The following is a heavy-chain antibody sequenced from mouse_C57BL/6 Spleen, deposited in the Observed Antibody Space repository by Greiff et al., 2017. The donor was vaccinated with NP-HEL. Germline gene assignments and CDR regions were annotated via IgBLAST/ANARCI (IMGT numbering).Heavy chain of an antibody. CDR1: GYTFTSYW. Sequence: VQLQQPGAELVRPGSSVKLSCKASGYTFTSYWMDWVKQRPGQGLEWIGNIYPSDSETHYNQKFKDKATLTVDKSSSTAYMQLSSLTSEDSAVYYCARWGGDDYAMDYWGQGTSVTVSS. CDR2: IYPSDSET. V-gene: IGHV1-61*01. CDR3: ARWGGDDYAMDY. J-gene: IGHJ4*01.